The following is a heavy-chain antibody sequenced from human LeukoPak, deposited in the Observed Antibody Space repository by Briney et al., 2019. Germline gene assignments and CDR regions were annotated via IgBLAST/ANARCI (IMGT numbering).Heavy chain of an antibody. Sequence: GGSLRLSCAASGFAFNTYAMHWVRQAPGQGLEWVALIWHDGSHKFYSNSARGQFTISRDNSKNTVSLQMNNLRPEDTAVYYCAGEIFGSGSYPDFWGQGTLVTVSS. V-gene: IGHV3-33*01. D-gene: IGHD3-10*01. CDR2: IWHDGSHK. CDR1: GFAFNTYA. CDR3: AGEIFGSGSYPDF. J-gene: IGHJ4*02.